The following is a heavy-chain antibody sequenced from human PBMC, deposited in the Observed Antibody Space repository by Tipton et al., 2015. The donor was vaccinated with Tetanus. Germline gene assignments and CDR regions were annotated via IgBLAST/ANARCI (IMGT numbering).Heavy chain of an antibody. D-gene: IGHD1-1*01. Sequence: QLVQSGAEVKKPGASVKVSCKASGYTFTSFGINWVRQAPGQGPEWMGWINTDKGSTNYAQNLQGRVIMTTDTSTLTAYMELRSLRSDDTAVYYCARGGTMDYWGQGTLVTVSA. CDR3: ARGGTMDY. CDR2: INTDKGST. CDR1: GYTFTSFG. J-gene: IGHJ4*02. V-gene: IGHV1-18*01.